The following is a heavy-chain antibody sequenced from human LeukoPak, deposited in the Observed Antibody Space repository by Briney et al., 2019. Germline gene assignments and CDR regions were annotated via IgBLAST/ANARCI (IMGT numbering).Heavy chain of an antibody. CDR2: INDDGSAT. Sequence: SGGSLRLSCAASGFTFSNYWMHWVRQVPGKGLVWVSRINDDGSATFYADSVKGRFTISRDNANNSLYLQMNSLRAEDTALYYCARAGITMVRGVIITPLDNWFDPWGQGTLVTVSS. J-gene: IGHJ5*02. D-gene: IGHD3-10*01. V-gene: IGHV3-74*01. CDR3: ARAGITMVRGVIITPLDNWFDP. CDR1: GFTFSNYW.